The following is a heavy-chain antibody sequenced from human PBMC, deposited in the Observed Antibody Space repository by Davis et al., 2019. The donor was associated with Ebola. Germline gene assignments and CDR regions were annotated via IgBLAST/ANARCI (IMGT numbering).Heavy chain of an antibody. CDR3: ARGFSSSWHDYYYYYGMDV. CDR1: GYTFTSYA. Sequence: AASVKVSCKASGYTFTSYAMHWVRQAPGQRLEWMGWINAGNGNTKYSQKFQGRVTMTRNTSISTAYMELSSLRSEDTAVYYCARGFSSSWHDYYYYYGMDVWGQGTTVTVSS. CDR2: INAGNGNT. D-gene: IGHD6-13*01. V-gene: IGHV1-3*01. J-gene: IGHJ6*02.